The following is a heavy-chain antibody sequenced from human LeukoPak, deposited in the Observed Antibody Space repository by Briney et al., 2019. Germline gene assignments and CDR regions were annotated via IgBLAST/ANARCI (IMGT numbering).Heavy chain of an antibody. V-gene: IGHV7-4-1*02. CDR1: GYTFTSYA. CDR2: INTTTGNP. CDR3: ARDPRRPTGPFDAFDI. Sequence: GASVKVSCKASGYTFTSYAMNWVRQAPGQGLEWVGWINTTTGNPTYAQGFTGRFVFSLDTSVSTAYLEISSLKAEDTAVYYCARDPRRPTGPFDAFDIWGQGTMVTVSS. J-gene: IGHJ3*02. D-gene: IGHD1-1*01.